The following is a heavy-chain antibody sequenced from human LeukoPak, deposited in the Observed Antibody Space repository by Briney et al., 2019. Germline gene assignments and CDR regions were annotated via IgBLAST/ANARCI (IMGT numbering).Heavy chain of an antibody. J-gene: IGHJ4*02. CDR3: LRGDRRDY. V-gene: IGHV3-21*06. CDR2: IDSSGGYM. CDR1: DFNFITYA. Sequence: GGSLRLSCAASDFNFITYAMNWARQAPGKGLEWVSSIDSSGGYMFYADSVKGRFIISRDNAKDSLYLQMNSLRVEDTAVYYCLRGDRRDYWGQGTLVTVSS.